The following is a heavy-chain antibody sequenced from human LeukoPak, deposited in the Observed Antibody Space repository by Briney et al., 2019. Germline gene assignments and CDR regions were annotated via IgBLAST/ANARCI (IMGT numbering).Heavy chain of an antibody. CDR2: IIPIFGTA. CDR3: ARDIAAAGPFDY. D-gene: IGHD6-13*01. CDR1: GGTFSSYA. V-gene: IGHV1-69*05. J-gene: IGHJ4*02. Sequence: GASVKVSCKASGGTFSSYAISWVRQAPGQGLEWMGGIIPIFGTANYAQKFQGRVTITTDESTSTAYMELSSLRSEDTAVYYCARDIAAAGPFDYWGQGTLVTASS.